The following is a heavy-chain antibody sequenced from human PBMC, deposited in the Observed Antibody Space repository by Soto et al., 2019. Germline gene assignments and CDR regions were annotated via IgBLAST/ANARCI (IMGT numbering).Heavy chain of an antibody. Sequence: QVQLVASGGGVVQPGRSLRLSCAASGFTFSSYGMHWVRQAPGKGLEWVAVISYDGSNKYYADSVKGRFTISRDNSKNTLYLQMNSLRAEDTAVYYCAKDRYIRVGATLDYWGQGTLVTVSS. CDR3: AKDRYIRVGATLDY. V-gene: IGHV3-30*18. J-gene: IGHJ4*02. CDR2: ISYDGSNK. CDR1: GFTFSSYG. D-gene: IGHD1-26*01.